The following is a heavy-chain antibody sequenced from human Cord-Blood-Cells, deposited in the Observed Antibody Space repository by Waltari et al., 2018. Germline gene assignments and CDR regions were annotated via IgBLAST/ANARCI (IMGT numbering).Heavy chain of an antibody. CDR1: GFTFSSYS. J-gene: IGHJ3*02. CDR3: AGFSAAAGAFDI. CDR2: ISSSSSYI. V-gene: IGHV3-21*01. Sequence: EVQLVESGGGLVKPGGSLRLSCAASGFTFSSYSMNWVRQAPGKGLEWVSSISSSSSYIYYADSVKGRFTISRDNAKNSLYLQMNSLRAEDTAVYYCAGFSAAAGAFDIWGQGTMVTVSS. D-gene: IGHD6-13*01.